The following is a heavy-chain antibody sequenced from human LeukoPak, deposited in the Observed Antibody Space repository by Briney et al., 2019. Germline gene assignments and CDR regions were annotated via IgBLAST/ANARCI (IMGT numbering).Heavy chain of an antibody. Sequence: GGSLRLSCLASGFTFSSYGMHWVRQAPGQGLEWVAFISYNGDNAYHADSVKGRFTISRDNSRDTLSLEMDSLRTEDTAVYYCAKNGELYSAHYFDSGGRVSLVIVPS. J-gene: IGHJ4*02. CDR1: GFTFSSYG. D-gene: IGHD1-26*01. V-gene: IGHV3-30*18. CDR2: ISYNGDNA. CDR3: AKNGELYSAHYFDS.